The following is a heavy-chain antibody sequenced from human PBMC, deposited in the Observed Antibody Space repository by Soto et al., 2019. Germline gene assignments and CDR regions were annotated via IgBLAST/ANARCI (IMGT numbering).Heavy chain of an antibody. V-gene: IGHV3-23*01. D-gene: IGHD2-15*01. CDR3: AKDVVDVVVVAATRGYYFDY. J-gene: IGHJ4*02. CDR2: ISGSGGST. CDR1: GFTFSSYA. Sequence: GGSLRLSCAASGFTFSSYAMSWVRQAPGKGLEWVSAISGSGGSTYYADSVKGRFTISRDNSKNTLYLQMNSLRAEDTAVYYCAKDVVDVVVVAATRGYYFDYWGQGTLVTVSS.